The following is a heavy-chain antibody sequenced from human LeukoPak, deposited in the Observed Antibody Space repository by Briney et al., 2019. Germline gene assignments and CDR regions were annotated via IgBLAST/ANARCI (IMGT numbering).Heavy chain of an antibody. D-gene: IGHD3-22*01. CDR3: AKTYYYDGSGRALDY. Sequence: GGSLRLSCAAAGFTFSDYYMSWIRQAPGKGLEWVSYISSSSSYTNYADSVKGRFTISRDNSKNTLYLQMDSLRAEDTAVYYCAKTYYYDGSGRALDYWGQGTLVTVSS. CDR1: GFTFSDYY. J-gene: IGHJ4*02. V-gene: IGHV3-11*03. CDR2: ISSSSSYT.